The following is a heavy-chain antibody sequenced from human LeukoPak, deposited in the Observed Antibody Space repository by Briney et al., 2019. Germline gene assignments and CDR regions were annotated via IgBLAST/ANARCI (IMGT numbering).Heavy chain of an antibody. D-gene: IGHD4-23*01. CDR2: IYYSGST. CDR3: ARGTHTVVTPGFDY. J-gene: IGHJ4*02. Sequence: SETLSLTCTVSGGSISSGGYYWSWIRQHPGRGLEWIGYIYYSGSTYYNPSLKSRVTISVDTSKNQFSLKLSSVTAADTAVYYCARGTHTVVTPGFDYWGQGTLVTVSS. V-gene: IGHV4-31*03. CDR1: GGSISSGGYY.